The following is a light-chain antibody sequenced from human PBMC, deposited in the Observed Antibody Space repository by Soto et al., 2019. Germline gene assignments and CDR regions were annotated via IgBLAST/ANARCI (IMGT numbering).Light chain of an antibody. Sequence: QSALTQPASVSGSPGQSITISCTGTSSDLGRYNYVSWYQQYPGKAPKLIIYEVSNRPSGVSNRFSGSKSGNAASLTISGLQAEDEAGYYSSSYTSSGALFVFGGGTKLTVV. CDR3: SSYTSSGALFV. V-gene: IGLV2-14*01. CDR1: SSDLGRYNY. CDR2: EVS. J-gene: IGLJ2*01.